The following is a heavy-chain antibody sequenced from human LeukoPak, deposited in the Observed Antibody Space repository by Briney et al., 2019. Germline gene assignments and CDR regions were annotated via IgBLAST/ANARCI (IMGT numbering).Heavy chain of an antibody. CDR2: INPNSGGT. V-gene: IGHV1-2*02. D-gene: IGHD2-2*01. Sequence: GASVKLSCKASGYTFTGYYMHWVRQAPGQGLEWMGWINPNSGGTNYAQKFQGRVTMTRDTSISTAYMELSRLRSDDTAVYYCARDRVVPARQDAFDIWGQGTMVTVSS. CDR1: GYTFTGYY. CDR3: ARDRVVPARQDAFDI. J-gene: IGHJ3*02.